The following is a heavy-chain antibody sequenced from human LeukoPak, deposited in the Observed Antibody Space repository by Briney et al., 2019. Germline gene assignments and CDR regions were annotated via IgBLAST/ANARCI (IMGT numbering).Heavy chain of an antibody. D-gene: IGHD2-2*01. CDR2: ISYDGSNK. CDR3: ARGDIVIVPAANIHYYYGMDV. V-gene: IGHV3-30*19. Sequence: GGSLRLSCAASGFTFSSYGMHWVRQAPGKGLGWVALISYDGSNKYYADSVQGRFTISRDNSKNTLYLQMNSLRAEDTAVYYCARGDIVIVPAANIHYYYGMDVWGQGTTVTVSS. CDR1: GFTFSSYG. J-gene: IGHJ6*02.